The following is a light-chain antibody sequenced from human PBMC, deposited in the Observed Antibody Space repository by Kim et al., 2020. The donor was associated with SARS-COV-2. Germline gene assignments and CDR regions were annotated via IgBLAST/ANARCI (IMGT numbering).Light chain of an antibody. V-gene: IGKV3-20*01. CDR1: QSVSSSY. CDR3: SEYGSSSWT. J-gene: IGKJ1*01. CDR2: GAS. Sequence: EIVLTQSPGTLSLSPGERATLSCRASQSVSSSYLAWYQQKPGQAPRLLIYGASSRATGIPDRFSGSGSGTDFTLTISRLEPEDFAIYYCSEYGSSSWTFGQGTKGEIQ.